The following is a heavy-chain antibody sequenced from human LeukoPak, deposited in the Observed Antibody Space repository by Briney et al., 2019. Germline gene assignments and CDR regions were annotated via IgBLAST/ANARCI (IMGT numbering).Heavy chain of an antibody. V-gene: IGHV5-51*01. CDR2: IYPGDSDT. Sequence: GGPLKISCKGSGYSFTSYSIGWVRQMPGKGLAWMGIIYPGDSDTRYSPSFQGQVTISADKSISTAYLQWSSLKASDTAMYYCARQGSGYSPTYYYYMDVWGKGTTVTISS. CDR1: GYSFTSYS. D-gene: IGHD5-18*01. CDR3: ARQGSGYSPTYYYYMDV. J-gene: IGHJ6*03.